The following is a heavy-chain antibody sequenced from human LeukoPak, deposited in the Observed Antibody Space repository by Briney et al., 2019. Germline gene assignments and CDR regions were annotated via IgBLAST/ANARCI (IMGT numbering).Heavy chain of an antibody. CDR3: ARGYCSCGSCYNWFDP. V-gene: IGHV4-34*01. CDR1: GGSFSGYY. D-gene: IGHD2-15*01. CDR2: INHSGST. J-gene: IGHJ5*02. Sequence: SETLSLTCAVYGGSFSGYYWSWIRQPPGKGLEWIGEINHSGSTNYNPSLKSRVTISVDTSKNQFSLKLSSVTSADTAVYYCARGYCSCGSCYNWFDPWGQGTLVTVSS.